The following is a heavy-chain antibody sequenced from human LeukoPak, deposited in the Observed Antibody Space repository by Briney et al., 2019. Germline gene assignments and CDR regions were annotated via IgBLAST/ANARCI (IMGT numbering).Heavy chain of an antibody. CDR1: GFTFSSYA. D-gene: IGHD3-10*01. Sequence: PEGSLRLSCAASGFTFSSYAMHWVRQAPGKGLEWVAVISYDGSNKYYADSVKGRFTISRDNAKNSLSLQMNNLRVEDTAVYYCARAGSHWHYVYWGQGTVVTVSS. V-gene: IGHV3-30*04. J-gene: IGHJ4*02. CDR2: ISYDGSNK. CDR3: ARAGSHWHYVY.